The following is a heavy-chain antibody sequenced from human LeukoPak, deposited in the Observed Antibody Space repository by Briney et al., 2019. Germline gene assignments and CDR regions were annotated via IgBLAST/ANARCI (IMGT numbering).Heavy chain of an antibody. CDR3: ARVEYSSGWPFLY. J-gene: IGHJ4*02. V-gene: IGHV4-39*07. Sequence: SETLSLTCTVSGGSISSSSYYWGWIRQPPGKGLEWIGSIYYTRSTYYNPSLKSRVTISVDTSKNQFSLKLSSVTAADTAVYYCARVEYSSGWPFLYWGQGTLVTVSS. D-gene: IGHD6-19*01. CDR1: GGSISSSSYY. CDR2: IYYTRST.